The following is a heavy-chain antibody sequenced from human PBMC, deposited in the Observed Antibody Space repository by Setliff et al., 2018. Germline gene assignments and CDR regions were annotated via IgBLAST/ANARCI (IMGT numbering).Heavy chain of an antibody. CDR1: GFTFSNYA. CDR3: AKDTGYYFDY. J-gene: IGHJ4*02. V-gene: IGHV3-23*01. D-gene: IGHD4-4*01. Sequence: SLRLSCAASGFTFSNYAMSWVRQAPGKGLEWVSAISGSGAISYADSVKGRFTVSRDNSKNTLYLQMNSLRGEDTAVYYCAKDTGYYFDYWGQGTLVTVSS. CDR2: ISGSGAI.